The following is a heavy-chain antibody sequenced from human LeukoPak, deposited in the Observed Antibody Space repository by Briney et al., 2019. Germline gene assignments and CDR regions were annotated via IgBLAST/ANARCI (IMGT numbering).Heavy chain of an antibody. V-gene: IGHV3-49*03. D-gene: IGHD3-22*01. CDR2: IRSRAYGGAT. CDR1: GFTFGDYA. Sequence: PGGSLRLSCTPYGFTFGDYATCWFRQVPGKGLEWVACIRSRAYGGATEYAASVKGRFTISRDDSKSIAYLQMDSLKTDDTAVYYCTRVPVRTVTWVVVIWGQDAFDIWGQGTMVTVSS. J-gene: IGHJ3*02. CDR3: TRVPVRTVTWVVVIWGQDAFDI.